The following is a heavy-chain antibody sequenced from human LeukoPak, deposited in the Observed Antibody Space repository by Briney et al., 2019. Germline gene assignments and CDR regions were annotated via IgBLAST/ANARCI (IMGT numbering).Heavy chain of an antibody. J-gene: IGHJ4*02. CDR1: GXIVSSDY. Sequence: GGSLRLSCAASGXIVSSDYLAWVRQAPGKGLEWISVIYGGGATYYADSVQGRFTIFRDSSRNALYLQMNSLRVEDTAVYYCARLLPASRHYFDYWGQGTLVSVSS. V-gene: IGHV3-53*01. D-gene: IGHD6-6*01. CDR3: ARLLPASRHYFDY. CDR2: IYGGGAT.